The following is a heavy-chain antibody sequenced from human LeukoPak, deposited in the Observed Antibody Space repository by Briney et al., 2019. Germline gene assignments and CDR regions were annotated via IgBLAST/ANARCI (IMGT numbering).Heavy chain of an antibody. CDR2: INPTGGST. V-gene: IGHV1-46*01. Sequence: ASVKVSCKASGYTFPSYFMHWVRQAPGQGLEWMGIINPTGGSTTYAQKFQGRVTMTRDTSTSTVYMELSSLRSDDTAVYYCARAMGSSGWYNLYYFDYWGQGTLVTVSS. CDR3: ARAMGSSGWYNLYYFDY. D-gene: IGHD6-19*01. J-gene: IGHJ4*02. CDR1: GYTFPSYF.